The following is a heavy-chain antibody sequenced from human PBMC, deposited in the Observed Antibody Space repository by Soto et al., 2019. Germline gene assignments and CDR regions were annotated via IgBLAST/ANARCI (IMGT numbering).Heavy chain of an antibody. CDR3: VRGGGYYGAGSYFDP. CDR2: IRDDGSNK. V-gene: IGHV3-33*01. J-gene: IGHJ5*02. Sequence: QVQLVESGGGVVQPGRSLRLCCAASGFTFSSYGMHWVRQAPGEGLEWVAAIRDDGSNKYYADSVKGRFTISRDNSKKALSLEMTSLRAEDTAVYYCVRGGGYYGAGSYFDPWGQGSLVTASS. D-gene: IGHD3-10*01. CDR1: GFTFSSYG.